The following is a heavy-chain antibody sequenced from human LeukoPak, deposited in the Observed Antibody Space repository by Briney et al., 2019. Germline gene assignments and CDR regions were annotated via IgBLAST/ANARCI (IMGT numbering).Heavy chain of an antibody. D-gene: IGHD4-11*01. CDR2: MSYDGSNK. Sequence: GRSLRLSCAASGFTFSSYGMHWVRQAPGKGLEWVAVMSYDGSNKYYADSVKGRFTISRDNSKNTLYLQMNSLRAEDTAVYYCVKRTVDYPFDFWGQGTLVTVSS. V-gene: IGHV3-30*18. CDR3: VKRTVDYPFDF. CDR1: GFTFSSYG. J-gene: IGHJ4*02.